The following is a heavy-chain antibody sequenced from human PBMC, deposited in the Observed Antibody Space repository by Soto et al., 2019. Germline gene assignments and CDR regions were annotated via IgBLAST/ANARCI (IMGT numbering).Heavy chain of an antibody. V-gene: IGHV1-8*01. CDR2: MNPNSGNT. CDR3: ARMDWYYGDMIGY. D-gene: IGHD4-17*01. Sequence: QVQLVQSGAEVKKPGASVKVSCKASGYTFTSYDINWVRQATGQVLEWMGWMNPNSGNTGYAQKFQGRVTMTRNTSISKAYMELSRLRSEDTAVYYCARMDWYYGDMIGYWGQGTLVTVSS. J-gene: IGHJ4*02. CDR1: GYTFTSYD.